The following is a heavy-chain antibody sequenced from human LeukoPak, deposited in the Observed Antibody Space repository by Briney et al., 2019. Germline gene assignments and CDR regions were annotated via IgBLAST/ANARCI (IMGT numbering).Heavy chain of an antibody. CDR3: ARTYYYDSSGYYGLEYYFDY. V-gene: IGHV4-34*01. Sequence: SETLSLTCAVYGGSFSGYYWSWIRQPPGKGLEWIGEINHSGSTYYNPSLKSRVTISVDRSKNQFSLKLSSVTAADTAVYYCARTYYYDSSGYYGLEYYFDYWGQGTLVTVSS. CDR2: INHSGST. J-gene: IGHJ4*02. CDR1: GGSFSGYY. D-gene: IGHD3-22*01.